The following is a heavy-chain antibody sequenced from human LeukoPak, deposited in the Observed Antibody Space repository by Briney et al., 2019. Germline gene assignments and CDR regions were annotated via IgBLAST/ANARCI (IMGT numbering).Heavy chain of an antibody. CDR3: ARSWDARLNFDY. D-gene: IGHD1-26*01. CDR2: IYSGGNT. J-gene: IGHJ4*02. CDR1: GFTISSNY. V-gene: IGHV3-66*02. Sequence: GGSLRLSCAASGFTISSNYMNWVRQAPGKGPEWVSVIYSGGNTYYADSVKGRFTISRDNSKNTLYLQMNSLRDEDTAIYYCARSWDARLNFDYWGQGTLVTVSS.